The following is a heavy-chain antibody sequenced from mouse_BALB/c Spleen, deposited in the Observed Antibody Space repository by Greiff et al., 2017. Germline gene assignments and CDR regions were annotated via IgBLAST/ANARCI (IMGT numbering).Heavy chain of an antibody. CDR2: IDPENGNT. J-gene: IGHJ3*01. V-gene: IGHV14-1*02. D-gene: IGHD1-2*01. CDR1: GFNIKDYY. Sequence: VQLQQSGAELVRPGALVKLSCKASGFNIKDYYMHWVKQRPEQGLEWIGWIDPENGNTIYDPKFQGKASITADTSSNTAYLQLSSLTSEDTAVYYCAIEVSLLRLRGFAYWGQGTLVTVSA. CDR3: AIEVSLLRLRGFAY.